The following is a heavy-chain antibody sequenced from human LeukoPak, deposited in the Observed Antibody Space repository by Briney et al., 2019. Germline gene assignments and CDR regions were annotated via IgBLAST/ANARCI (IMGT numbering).Heavy chain of an antibody. J-gene: IGHJ4*02. CDR1: GGSITSYY. V-gene: IGHV4-59*01. CDR3: ARMARQPTTDYYYEVDY. Sequence: SETLSLTCTVPGGSITSYYWSWIRQPPGKGLEWIGYIYYTGSTNYNPSLRSRVTISVDTSNNQFSLKLTSVTAADTAVYYCARMARQPTTDYYYEVDYWGQGTLVTVSS. CDR2: IYYTGST. D-gene: IGHD3-22*01.